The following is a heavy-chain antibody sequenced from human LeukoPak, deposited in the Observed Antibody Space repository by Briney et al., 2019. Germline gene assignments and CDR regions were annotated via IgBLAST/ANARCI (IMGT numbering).Heavy chain of an antibody. CDR2: INTDGSST. V-gene: IGHV3-74*01. D-gene: IGHD3-22*01. Sequence: GGSLRLSCAVSGFTFSNSWMHWVRQAPGKGLVWVSRINTDGSSTSYADSVKGRFTSSRDNAENTLYLQMNSLRAEDTAVYYCGRGYYGAIDNWGQGTLVTVSS. CDR1: GFTFSNSW. J-gene: IGHJ4*02. CDR3: GRGYYGAIDN.